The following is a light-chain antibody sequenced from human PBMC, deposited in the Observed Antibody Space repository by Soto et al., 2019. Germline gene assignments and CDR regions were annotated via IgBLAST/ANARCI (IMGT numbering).Light chain of an antibody. J-gene: IGKJ2*01. CDR1: LSISSS. CDR3: QQSYSDPLT. CDR2: AAS. Sequence: DIQMTQSPSSLSASVGDRVTITCLASLSISSSLSWYQQKPGKAPKLLIYAASTLQSGVPSRFSGSGSGTDFTLTVNSLQPEDFATYYCQQSYSDPLTFGQGTKLEIK. V-gene: IGKV1-39*01.